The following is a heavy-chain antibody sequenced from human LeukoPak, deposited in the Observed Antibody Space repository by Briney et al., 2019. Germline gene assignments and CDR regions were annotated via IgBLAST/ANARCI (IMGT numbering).Heavy chain of an antibody. J-gene: IGHJ5*02. CDR1: GYTFTSYY. CDR2: INPSGGST. V-gene: IGHV1-46*01. Sequence: GASVKVSCKASGYTFTSYYMHWVRQAPGQGLEWMGIINPSGGSTSYAQKFQGRVTMTRDTSTSTVYMELSSLRSEDTAVYYCARAYNNYDSSGCYSTGLNWFDPWGQGTLVTVSS. CDR3: ARAYNNYDSSGCYSTGLNWFDP. D-gene: IGHD3-22*01.